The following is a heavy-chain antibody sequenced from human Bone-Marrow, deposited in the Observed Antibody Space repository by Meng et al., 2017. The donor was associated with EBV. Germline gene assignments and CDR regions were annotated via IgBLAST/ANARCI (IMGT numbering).Heavy chain of an antibody. CDR2: IWHGGNT. D-gene: IGHD5-24*01. V-gene: IGHV4-4*02. CDR1: GASISGSNW. J-gene: IGHJ4*02. CDR3: ARGNAYNVPSFDY. Sequence: QGQVAEAGQGWVKPSGTLALTFAVSGASISGSNWWSWVRQPPGKGLEWIGEIWHGGNTNYNPSLKSRVTISVDKSGNQFSLNLNSVTAADTAVYYCARGNAYNVPSFDYWGQGTLVTVSS.